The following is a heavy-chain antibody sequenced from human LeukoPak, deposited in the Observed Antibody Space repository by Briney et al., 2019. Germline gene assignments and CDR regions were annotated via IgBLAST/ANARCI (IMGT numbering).Heavy chain of an antibody. CDR3: ATAGGTVLLWFGESHPRSGDAFDI. CDR2: INPGGDNT. V-gene: IGHV1-46*01. CDR1: GYTFTNYY. Sequence: RASVKVSCKASGYTFTNYYIHWVRQAPGQGLEWMGLINPGGDNTNYAQKFQGRVTMTRDTSTSTVYMELSSLRSEDTAVYYCATAGGTVLLWFGESHPRSGDAFDIWGQGTMVTVSS. D-gene: IGHD3-10*01. J-gene: IGHJ3*02.